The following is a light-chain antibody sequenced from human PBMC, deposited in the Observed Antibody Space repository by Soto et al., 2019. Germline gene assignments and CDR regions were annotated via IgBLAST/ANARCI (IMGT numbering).Light chain of an antibody. V-gene: IGKV2-28*01. J-gene: IGKJ5*01. CDR1: QSLLHSNGYNY. Sequence: DIVMTQSPLSLPVTPGEPASISCRSSQSLLHSNGYNYLDWYLQKPGQSPQLLIYLGSNRSSGVPDRFSGSGSGTDFTLKISRVEAEDVGVYYCMQALQTPFTFGQGTRLAI. CDR2: LGS. CDR3: MQALQTPFT.